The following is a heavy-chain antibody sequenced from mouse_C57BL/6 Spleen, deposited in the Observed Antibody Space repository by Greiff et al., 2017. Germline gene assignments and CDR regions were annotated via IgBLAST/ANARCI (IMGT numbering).Heavy chain of an antibody. Sequence: QVQLQQPGAELVMPGASVKLSCKASGYTFTSYGISWVKQRTGQGLEWIGEIYPRSGNTYYNEKFKGKATLTADKSSSTAYMELRSLTSEDSAVYFCARSGTTDYFDYWGQGTTLTVSS. CDR1: GYTFTSYG. CDR3: ARSGTTDYFDY. V-gene: IGHV1-81*01. D-gene: IGHD1-1*01. J-gene: IGHJ2*01. CDR2: IYPRSGNT.